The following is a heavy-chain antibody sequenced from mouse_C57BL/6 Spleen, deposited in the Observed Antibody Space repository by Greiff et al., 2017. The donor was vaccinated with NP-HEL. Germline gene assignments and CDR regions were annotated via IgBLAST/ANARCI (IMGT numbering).Heavy chain of an antibody. CDR1: GFTFSSYA. CDR3: AREEEVTTFDY. CDR2: ISDGGSYT. D-gene: IGHD2-2*01. Sequence: EVMLVESGGGLVKPGGSLKLSCAASGFTFSSYAMSWVRQTPEKRLEWVATISDGGSYTYYPDNVKGRFTISRDNAKNNLYLQMSHLKSEDTAMYYCAREEEVTTFDYWGQGTTLTVSS. J-gene: IGHJ2*01. V-gene: IGHV5-4*01.